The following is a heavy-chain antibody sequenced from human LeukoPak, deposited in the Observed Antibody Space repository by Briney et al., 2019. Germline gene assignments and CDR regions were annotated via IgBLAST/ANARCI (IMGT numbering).Heavy chain of an antibody. CDR1: GFTFSNYW. Sequence: GGSLRLSCAASGFTFSNYWMHWVRQAPGKGLVWVSRINSDGSGTIYADSVKGRFTISRDNSNNTVHLQMNSLRPDDSALYYCAREDNPLWFDPWGQGTLVTVSS. J-gene: IGHJ5*02. CDR2: INSDGSGT. V-gene: IGHV3-74*01. CDR3: AREDNPLWFDP. D-gene: IGHD1-1*01.